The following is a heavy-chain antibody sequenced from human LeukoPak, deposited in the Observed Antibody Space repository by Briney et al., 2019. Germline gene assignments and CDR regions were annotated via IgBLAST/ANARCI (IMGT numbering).Heavy chain of an antibody. CDR3: ARDSGVLDAFDI. D-gene: IGHD5-12*01. V-gene: IGHV3-74*01. Sequence: GGSLRLSCAASGFTFSSYWMHWVRQVPGKGLVWVSRINGDGSTISYADSVKGRFTISRDNARNTLYLQMNSLRAEDTAVFYCARDSGVLDAFDIWGQGTMVTVSS. CDR2: INGDGSTI. CDR1: GFTFSSYW. J-gene: IGHJ3*02.